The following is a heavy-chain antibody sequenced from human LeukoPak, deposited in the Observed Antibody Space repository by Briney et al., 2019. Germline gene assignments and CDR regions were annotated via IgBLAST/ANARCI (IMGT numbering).Heavy chain of an antibody. D-gene: IGHD3-10*01. CDR1: CGSISSYL. V-gene: IGHV4-59*01. J-gene: IGHJ4*02. Sequence: AETLSHPSTVSCGSISSYLWSLIRQPPEGGLEWVGNIYYSGSTNYNPSLKSRVTISVDTSKNQFSLKLSSVTAAETAVYYCARVNYYGSGSYYKDWGQGTLVTVSS. CDR2: IYYSGST. CDR3: ARVNYYGSGSYYKD.